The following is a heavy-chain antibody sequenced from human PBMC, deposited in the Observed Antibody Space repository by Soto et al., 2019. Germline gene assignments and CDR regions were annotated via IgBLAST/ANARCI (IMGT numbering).Heavy chain of an antibody. CDR1: GGTFSSYA. D-gene: IGHD3-10*01. CDR3: AREVNTFIRPDDADNYSGLDV. Sequence: QVQLVQSGAEVKKPGSSVKVSCKASGGTFSSYAISWVRQAPGQGLEWMGGIIPIFGTANYAQKFQGRVTITADESTSTAYMELSSLRSEDTAVYYCAREVNTFIRPDDADNYSGLDVWGQGTTVIVSS. J-gene: IGHJ6*02. CDR2: IIPIFGTA. V-gene: IGHV1-69*01.